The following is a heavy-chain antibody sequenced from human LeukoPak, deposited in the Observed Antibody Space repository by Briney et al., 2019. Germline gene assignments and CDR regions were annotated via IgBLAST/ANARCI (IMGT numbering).Heavy chain of an antibody. D-gene: IGHD6-19*01. V-gene: IGHV3-48*01. Sequence: GGSLRLSCAASGFTFRSFSMNWVRQAPGKGLEWVSYISSGSDSIYYADSVKGRFTISRDNAKNSLYLQMNSLRAEDTAVYYCAREPYSSGAYQFDYWGQGTLLTVAS. CDR2: ISSGSDSI. CDR3: AREPYSSGAYQFDY. CDR1: GFTFRSFS. J-gene: IGHJ4*02.